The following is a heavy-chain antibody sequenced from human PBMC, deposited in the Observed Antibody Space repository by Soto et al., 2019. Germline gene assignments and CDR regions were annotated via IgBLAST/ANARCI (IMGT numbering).Heavy chain of an antibody. J-gene: IGHJ4*02. CDR1: GFSLSTSGVG. V-gene: IGHV2-5*02. CDR3: AHRAVYSGSYWDGGYFDY. CDR2: IYWDDDK. Sequence: QITLKESGPTRVKPTQTLTLTCTFSGFSLSTSGVGVGWIRQPPGKALEWLALIYWDDDKRYSPSLKTRLTITKDXXTXQXXRTMTDRDPVDTATYYCAHRAVYSGSYWDGGYFDYWGQGALVTISS. D-gene: IGHD1-26*01.